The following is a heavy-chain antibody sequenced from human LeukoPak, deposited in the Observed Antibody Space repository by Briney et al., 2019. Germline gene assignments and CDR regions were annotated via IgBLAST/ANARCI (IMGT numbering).Heavy chain of an antibody. CDR3: ARVAPGLDY. CDR2: ISSTSSTI. CDR1: GFTFSIYT. J-gene: IGHJ4*02. Sequence: GGSLRLSCVASGFTFSIYTMNWVRQAPGKGLEWVSYISSTSSTIYYADSVKGRFTISRDNAENSLYLQMNSLRDDDTAVYYCARVAPGLDYWGQGTLVTVSS. V-gene: IGHV3-48*02.